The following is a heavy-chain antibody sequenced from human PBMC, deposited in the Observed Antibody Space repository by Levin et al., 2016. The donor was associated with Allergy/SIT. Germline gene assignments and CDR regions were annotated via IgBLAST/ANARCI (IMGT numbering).Heavy chain of an antibody. CDR3: VKNSYGSGRQPHLVSGY. J-gene: IGHJ4*02. CDR1: GFTFSSYA. D-gene: IGHD3-10*01. CDR2: ISSNGGST. V-gene: IGHV3-64D*06. Sequence: GESLKISCSASGFTFSSYAMHWVRQAPGKGLEYVSAISSNGGSTYYADSVKGRFTISRDNSKNTLYLQMSSLRAEDTAVYYCVKNSYGSGRQPHLVSGYWGQGTLVTVSS.